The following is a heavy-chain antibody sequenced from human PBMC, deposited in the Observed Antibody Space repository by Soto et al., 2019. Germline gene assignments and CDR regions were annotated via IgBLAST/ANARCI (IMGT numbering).Heavy chain of an antibody. CDR3: ARDDVSMVTTFLDY. CDR2: IWHDGSNE. CDR1: GFPFNNYA. J-gene: IGHJ4*02. Sequence: VGSLSHSCAASGFPFNNYAMHWVRQDPGKGLEWVAVIWHDGSNEHYADSVKGRFRIARDNSNNTLYLQMNSLRGEDTALYYCARDDVSMVTTFLDYWGLGTLVTVSS. V-gene: IGHV3-33*01. D-gene: IGHD2-21*02.